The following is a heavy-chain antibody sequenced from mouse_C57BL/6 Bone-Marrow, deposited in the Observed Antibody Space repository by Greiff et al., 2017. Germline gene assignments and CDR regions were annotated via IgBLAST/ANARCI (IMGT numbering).Heavy chain of an antibody. Sequence: QVQLQQSGAELMKPGASVKLSCKATGYTFTEYTIHWVKQRSGQGLEWIGWFYPGSGSIKYNEKFKDKATLTADQSSSTVYMELSRLTSEASAVYCFARHEDSYPGFAYWGQGTLVTVSA. CDR1: GYTFTEYT. V-gene: IGHV1-62-2*01. CDR3: ARHEDSYPGFAY. J-gene: IGHJ3*01. D-gene: IGHD2-10*01. CDR2: FYPGSGSI.